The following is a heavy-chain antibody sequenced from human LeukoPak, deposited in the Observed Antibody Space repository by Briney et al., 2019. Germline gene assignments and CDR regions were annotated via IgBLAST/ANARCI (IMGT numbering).Heavy chain of an antibody. D-gene: IGHD3-3*01. CDR2: IYHSGST. CDR3: ARHLSYYGFWSYNWFDP. J-gene: IGHJ5*02. V-gene: IGHV4-38-2*01. CDR1: GYSISSGYY. Sequence: SETLSLTCAVSGYSISSGYYWGWIRQPPGKGLEWIGSIYHSGSTYYNPSLKSRVTISVDTSKNQFSLKLSSVTAADTAVYYCARHLSYYGFWSYNWFDPWGQGTLVTVSS.